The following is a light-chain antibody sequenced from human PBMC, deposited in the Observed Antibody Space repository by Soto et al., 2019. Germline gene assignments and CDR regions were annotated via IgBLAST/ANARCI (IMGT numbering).Light chain of an antibody. CDR3: QQYYSYPRWT. CDR2: AAS. CDR1: QGISSY. V-gene: IGKV1-8*01. Sequence: AIRMTQSPSSFSASTGDRVTITCRASQGISSYLAWYQQKPGKAPKLLIYAASTLQSGVPSRFSGSGSGTDFTLTISCLQSEDFATYYCQQYYSYPRWTFGQGT. J-gene: IGKJ1*01.